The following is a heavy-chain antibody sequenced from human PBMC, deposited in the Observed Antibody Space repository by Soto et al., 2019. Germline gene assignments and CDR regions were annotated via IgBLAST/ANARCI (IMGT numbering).Heavy chain of an antibody. J-gene: IGHJ4*02. V-gene: IGHV3-23*01. CDR1: GFTFDTYG. Sequence: EVQLLESGGGLVQPGGSLRLSCAASGFTFDTYGMSWVRQTPGKGLEWVSTISDTGGSTYYADSVKGHFTISRDNSRNTVYLQMDSLRAEDTAVYYCAKDWRINSWYTAFDNWGQGTQVTVSS. CDR2: ISDTGGST. D-gene: IGHD2-2*02. CDR3: AKDWRINSWYTAFDN.